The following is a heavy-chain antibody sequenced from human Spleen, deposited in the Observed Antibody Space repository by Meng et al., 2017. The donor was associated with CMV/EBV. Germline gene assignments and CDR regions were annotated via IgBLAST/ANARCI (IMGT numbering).Heavy chain of an antibody. CDR2: INPHSGGT. CDR3: ARLEIKVLRFLEWVPGGMDV. Sequence: ASVKVSCKASGYTFTGFYIHWVRQAPGQGLEWMGWINPHSGGTNYAQKFQGRVTMTRDTSISTAYMELSSLRSEDTAVYYCARLEIKVLRFLEWVPGGMDVWGQGTTVTVSS. D-gene: IGHD3-3*01. J-gene: IGHJ6*02. V-gene: IGHV1-2*02. CDR1: GYTFTGFY.